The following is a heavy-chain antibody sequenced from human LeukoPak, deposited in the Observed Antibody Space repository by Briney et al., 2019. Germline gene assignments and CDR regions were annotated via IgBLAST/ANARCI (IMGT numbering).Heavy chain of an antibody. Sequence: PSETLSLTCAVSGGSFSGYYWSWIRQPPGKGLEWIGEINHSGSTNYNPSLKSRATISVDTSKNQFSLKLSSVTAADTAVYYCARNRGFDYWGQGTLVTVSS. CDR3: ARNRGFDY. CDR1: GGSFSGYY. CDR2: INHSGST. V-gene: IGHV4-34*01. J-gene: IGHJ4*02. D-gene: IGHD1-14*01.